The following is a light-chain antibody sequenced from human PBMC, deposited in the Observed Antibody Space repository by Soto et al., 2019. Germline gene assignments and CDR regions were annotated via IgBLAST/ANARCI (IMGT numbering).Light chain of an antibody. Sequence: QSVLTQPPSVSGAPGQSVTISCTGSSSNIGAGYDVHWYQQLPGTAPKVLIYGNNNRPSGVPDRFSGSKSATSASLAITGLQAEDEADYYCQSFDSSRRDYVFAAGTKVTVL. J-gene: IGLJ1*01. CDR3: QSFDSSRRDYV. CDR2: GNN. CDR1: SSNIGAGYD. V-gene: IGLV1-40*01.